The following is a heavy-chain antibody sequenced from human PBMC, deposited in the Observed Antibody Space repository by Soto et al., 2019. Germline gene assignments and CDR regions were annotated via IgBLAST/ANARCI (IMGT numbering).Heavy chain of an antibody. Sequence: GGSLRLSCASSVFTFSSCSMNCVRQAPGKWLEWVSFISGSGDTKYYADSVKGRFTISRDNAKNSLYLQMSSLRDEDTAVYYCAKYCSTAVCFQYLGQGTLVIVS. V-gene: IGHV3-48*02. CDR3: AKYCSTAVCFQY. CDR1: VFTFSSCS. J-gene: IGHJ4*02. D-gene: IGHD2-8*01. CDR2: ISGSGDTK.